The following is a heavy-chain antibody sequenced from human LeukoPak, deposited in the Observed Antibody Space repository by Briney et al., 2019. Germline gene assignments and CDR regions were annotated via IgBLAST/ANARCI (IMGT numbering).Heavy chain of an antibody. Sequence: GGSLRLSCTDSGNDSDDYGMSWVRQVPRKGLEWVAGINWDGGATAYSESVKGRFTITRDHAKNSLLLQMESLRAEDTGLYFCARDLSSSWYSLGYWGQGIPVTVSS. V-gene: IGHV3-20*04. J-gene: IGHJ4*02. CDR3: ARDLSSSWYSLGY. CDR2: INWDGGAT. CDR1: GNDSDDYG. D-gene: IGHD6-13*01.